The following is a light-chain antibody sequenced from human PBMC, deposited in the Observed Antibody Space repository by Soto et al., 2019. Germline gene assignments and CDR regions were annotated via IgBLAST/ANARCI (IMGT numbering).Light chain of an antibody. CDR3: QTWGSGIRVV. CDR2: LNSDGSH. J-gene: IGLJ2*01. V-gene: IGLV4-69*01. CDR1: SGHSSYA. Sequence: QPVLTQSASASASLGASVKLTCTLSSGHSSYAIAWHQQQPEKGPRYLLKLNSDGSHSKGAGIPDRFSGSSSGAERYLTFASLQSEYDADYSCQTWGSGIRVVFGGGIKLTVL.